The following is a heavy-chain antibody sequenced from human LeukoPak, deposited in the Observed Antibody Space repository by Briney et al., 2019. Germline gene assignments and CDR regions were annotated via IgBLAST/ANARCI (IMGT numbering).Heavy chain of an antibody. CDR1: GGSISSYY. Sequence: SETLSLTCTVSGGSISSYYWSWIRRPPGKGLEWIGYIYYSGSTNYNPSLKSRVTISVDTSKNQFSLKLSSVTAADTAVYYCARCERDYYDSNWFDPWGQGTLVTVSS. CDR2: IYYSGST. CDR3: ARCERDYYDSNWFDP. D-gene: IGHD3-22*01. V-gene: IGHV4-59*01. J-gene: IGHJ5*02.